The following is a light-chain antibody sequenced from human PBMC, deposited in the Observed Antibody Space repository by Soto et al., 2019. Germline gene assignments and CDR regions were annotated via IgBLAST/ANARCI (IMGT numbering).Light chain of an antibody. V-gene: IGKV3-20*01. J-gene: IGKJ1*01. CDR1: QSVSSSY. CDR3: QQYGASPRT. CDR2: GAS. Sequence: EIVLTQSPGTLSSSPGERATLSCRASQSVSSSYLAWYQHKPGQAPRLLIYGASSRATGIPDRFSGSGTGTDFTLTISRLEPEDFAVYYCQQYGASPRTFGQGTKVEIK.